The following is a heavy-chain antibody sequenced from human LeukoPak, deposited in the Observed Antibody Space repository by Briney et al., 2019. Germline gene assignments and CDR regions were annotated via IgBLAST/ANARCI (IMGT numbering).Heavy chain of an antibody. CDR1: GYTFTGYY. V-gene: IGHV1-2*02. CDR2: INPNSGGT. D-gene: IGHD3-10*01. J-gene: IGHJ5*02. Sequence: ASVKVSCKASGYTFTGYYMHWVRQAPGQGLEWMGWINPNSGGTNYAQKLQGRVTMTRDTSISTAYMELSRLRSDDTAVYYCARGGHRYYGSGILQDYNRFDPWGQGTLVTVSS. CDR3: ARGGHRYYGSGILQDYNRFDP.